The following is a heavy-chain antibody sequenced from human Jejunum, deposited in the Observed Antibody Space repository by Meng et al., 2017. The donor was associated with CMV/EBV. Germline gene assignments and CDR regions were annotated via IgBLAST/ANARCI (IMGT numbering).Heavy chain of an antibody. Sequence: QVSLQESGPGLVKPSETLSLSCTVSGVSISSSYHYWAWVRQSPGKGLEWIGSISHSGATYYTPSLTSRLTMSVDTSKNQFSLKLSFVTAADTAVYYCAKDVNPLNWFFDVWGRGTLVTVSS. V-gene: IGHV4-39*07. J-gene: IGHJ2*01. CDR1: GVSISSSYHY. CDR3: AKDVNPLNWFFDV. D-gene: IGHD1-14*01. CDR2: ISHSGAT.